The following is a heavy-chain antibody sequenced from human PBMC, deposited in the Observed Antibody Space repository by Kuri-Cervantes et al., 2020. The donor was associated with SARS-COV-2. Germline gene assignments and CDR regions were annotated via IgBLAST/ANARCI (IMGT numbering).Heavy chain of an antibody. D-gene: IGHD3-22*01. CDR1: GFNFSTYG. V-gene: IGHV3-23*01. J-gene: IGHJ4*02. CDR3: AKDLAGYYPTNFDY. Sequence: GRSLTLSCAASGFNFSTYGMSWVRQAPGKGLEWLSTIGSTASDTYYADSVKGRFTVSRDNSKNALFLQMNSLRAEDTAVYYCAKDLAGYYPTNFDYWGQGTLVTVSS. CDR2: IGSTASDT.